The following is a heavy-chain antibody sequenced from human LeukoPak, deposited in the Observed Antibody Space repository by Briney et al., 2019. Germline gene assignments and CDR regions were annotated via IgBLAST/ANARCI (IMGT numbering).Heavy chain of an antibody. CDR3: ARTTMVRGTYYMDV. D-gene: IGHD3-10*01. CDR2: IYYSGYT. CDR1: GGSISSYY. J-gene: IGHJ6*03. V-gene: IGHV4-59*01. Sequence: SETLSLTCTVSGGSISSYYWSWIRQPPGKGLEWIGCIYYSGYTNYKSSLKSRVTISVDTSKNQFSLKLSSVTAADTAVYYCARTTMVRGTYYMDVWGKGTTVTVSS.